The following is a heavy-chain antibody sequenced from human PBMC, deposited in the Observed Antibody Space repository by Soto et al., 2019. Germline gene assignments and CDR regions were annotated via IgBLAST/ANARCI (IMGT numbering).Heavy chain of an antibody. Sequence: QVQLVQSGAEVKKPGASVKVSCKASGYTFTSYAMHWVRQAPGQRLEWMGWINAGNGNTKYSQKFQGRVTITRDTSASTAYMELSSLRSEDTAVYYCARGAAAPLGAPSVYYYYMDVWGKGTTVTVSS. CDR3: ARGAAAPLGAPSVYYYYMDV. V-gene: IGHV1-3*01. CDR1: GYTFTSYA. CDR2: INAGNGNT. D-gene: IGHD3-16*01. J-gene: IGHJ6*03.